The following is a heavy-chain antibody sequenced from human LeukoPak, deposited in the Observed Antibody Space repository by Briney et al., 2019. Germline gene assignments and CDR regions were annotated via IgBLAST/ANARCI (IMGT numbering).Heavy chain of an antibody. CDR1: VGSFSGHY. D-gene: IGHD1-26*01. Sequence: SETLSLTCAVYVGSFSGHYWTWIRQPPGKGLEWLGEINHGGSTNYNPSLKSRVTISVDTSKNQFSLNLRSVTAADTAVYYCARVRHSFTGSFFSFAYYYYMDVWGKGTRSPSP. J-gene: IGHJ6*03. CDR2: INHGGST. V-gene: IGHV4-34*01. CDR3: ARVRHSFTGSFFSFAYYYYMDV.